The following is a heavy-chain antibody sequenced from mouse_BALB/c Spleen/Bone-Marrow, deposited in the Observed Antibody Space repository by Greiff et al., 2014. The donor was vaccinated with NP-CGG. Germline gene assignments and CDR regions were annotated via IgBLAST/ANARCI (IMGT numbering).Heavy chain of an antibody. V-gene: IGHV3-1*02. D-gene: IGHD4-1*01. CDR2: IHYSGIT. Sequence: VQLQQSGPDLVKPSQSLSLTCTVTGYSITSGYSWHWIRQLPGNKLEWMGYIHYSGITVYNPSLRSRISIARDTSKSQFFLQLNSVTTEDTATYYCARFAGTPYTMDYWGQGTSVTVSS. CDR1: GYSITSGYS. CDR3: ARFAGTPYTMDY. J-gene: IGHJ4*01.